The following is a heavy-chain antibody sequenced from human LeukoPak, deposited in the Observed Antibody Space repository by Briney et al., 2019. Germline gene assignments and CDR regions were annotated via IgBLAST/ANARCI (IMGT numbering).Heavy chain of an antibody. Sequence: PGGSLRLSCAASGFTVSSNYMSWVRQAPGKGLEWVSVIYSGGSTYYADSVKGRFTISSDNSKNTLYLQMNSLRAEDTAVYYCARERDYYFDYWGQGTLVTVSS. D-gene: IGHD3/OR15-3a*01. CDR3: ARERDYYFDY. V-gene: IGHV3-66*01. J-gene: IGHJ4*02. CDR2: IYSGGST. CDR1: GFTVSSNY.